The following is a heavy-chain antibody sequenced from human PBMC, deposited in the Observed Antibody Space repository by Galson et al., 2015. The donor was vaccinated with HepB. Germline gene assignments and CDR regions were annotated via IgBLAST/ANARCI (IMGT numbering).Heavy chain of an antibody. CDR1: GYTFTGYY. CDR2: INPNSGGT. D-gene: IGHD3-22*01. V-gene: IGHV1-2*04. J-gene: IGHJ5*02. Sequence: SVKVSCKASGYTFTGYYMHWVRQAPGQGLEWMGWINPNSGGTNYAQKFQGWVTMTRDTSISTAYMELNRLRSDDTAVYHCASGLAYYESSGYYPNWFDPWGQGTLVTASS. CDR3: ASGLAYYESSGYYPNWFDP.